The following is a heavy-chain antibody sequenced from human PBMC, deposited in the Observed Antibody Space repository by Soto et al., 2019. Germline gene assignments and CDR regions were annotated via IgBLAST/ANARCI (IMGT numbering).Heavy chain of an antibody. CDR3: LRGNSGYGNFDY. D-gene: IGHD5-12*01. CDR1: GFTFSSYW. CDR2: IKGDGSET. J-gene: IGHJ4*02. Sequence: LSLSCAAFGFTFSSYWMHWVRQAPGKGLVWVSRIKGDGSETNYADSVKGRFTISRDNAKNTLYLQLNSLRAEDTAVYYCLRGNSGYGNFDYWGQGTRVTVYS. V-gene: IGHV3-74*01.